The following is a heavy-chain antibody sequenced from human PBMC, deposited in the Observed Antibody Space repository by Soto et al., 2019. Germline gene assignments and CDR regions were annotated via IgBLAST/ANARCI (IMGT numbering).Heavy chain of an antibody. D-gene: IGHD3-16*01. Sequence: SVPTLVNPTQTLTLACTFSGFSLSTTGVGVGWIRQPPGKALEWLALIYWHDDKRYSPSLKSRLTITKDTSKNQVVLTMTNMEHVENDKYSCDHRGGEEVGLYYFDYWGQGALVTVSS. J-gene: IGHJ4*02. CDR2: IYWHDDK. CDR3: DHRGGEEVGLYYFDY. V-gene: IGHV2-5*01. CDR1: GFSLSTTGVG.